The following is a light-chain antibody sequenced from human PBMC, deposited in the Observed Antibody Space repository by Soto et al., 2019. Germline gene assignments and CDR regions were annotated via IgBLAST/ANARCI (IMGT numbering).Light chain of an antibody. CDR3: SSYAGSNNVI. J-gene: IGLJ2*01. CDR1: SSDVGGYNY. CDR2: EVT. V-gene: IGLV2-8*01. Sequence: QSALTQPPSASGSPGQSVAISCSGTSSDVGGYNYVSWYQQHPGKAPKLMLYEVTKRPSGVPDRFSGSKSGNTASLTVSGLRAEDEADYYCSSYAGSNNVIFGGGTKVTVL.